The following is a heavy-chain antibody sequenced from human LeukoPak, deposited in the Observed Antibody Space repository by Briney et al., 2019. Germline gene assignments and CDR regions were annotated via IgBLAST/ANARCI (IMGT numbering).Heavy chain of an antibody. CDR2: IEGDGNRI. V-gene: IGHV3-74*01. D-gene: IGHD5-12*01. J-gene: IGHJ4*02. CDR1: GFTLSAYW. Sequence: GGSLRLSCAASGFTLSAYWMHWVRQAPGKGLMWVSRIEGDGNRITYADSVKGRFTISRDNAKNTLYLQMNSLRAEDTAVYYCTRDWRNLGYDYWGQGTLVTVSS. CDR3: TRDWRNLGYDY.